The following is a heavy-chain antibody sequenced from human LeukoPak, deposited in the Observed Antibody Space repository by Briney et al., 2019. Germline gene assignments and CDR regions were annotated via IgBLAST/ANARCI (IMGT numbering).Heavy chain of an antibody. D-gene: IGHD1-7*01. CDR3: ASIPPIGGYNWNYDDYYFDY. CDR2: IYYSGST. J-gene: IGHJ4*02. Sequence: SETLSLTCTVSGGSISSGGSYWSWNRQHPGKGLEWIGYIYYSGSTYYNPSLKSRVTISVDTSKNQFSLKLSSVTAADTAVYYCASIPPIGGYNWNYDDYYFDYWGQGTLVTVSS. V-gene: IGHV4-31*03. CDR1: GGSISSGGSY.